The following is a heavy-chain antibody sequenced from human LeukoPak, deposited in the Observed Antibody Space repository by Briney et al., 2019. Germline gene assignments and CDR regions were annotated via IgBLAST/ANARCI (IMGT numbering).Heavy chain of an antibody. CDR3: ARVMGIVGATNAFDI. CDR1: GYSISSGYY. V-gene: IGHV4-38-2*02. J-gene: IGHJ3*02. D-gene: IGHD1-26*01. Sequence: PSETLSLTCTVSGYSISSGYYWGWIRQPPGKGLEWIGSIYHSGSTYYNPSLKSRVTISVDTSKNQFSLKLSSVTAADTAVYYCARVMGIVGATNAFDIWGQGTMVTVSS. CDR2: IYHSGST.